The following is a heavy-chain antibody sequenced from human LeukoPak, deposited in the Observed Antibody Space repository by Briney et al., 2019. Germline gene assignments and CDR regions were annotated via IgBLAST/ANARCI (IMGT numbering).Heavy chain of an antibody. Sequence: GGSLRLSCAASGFTVSSNYMSWVRQAPGKGLEWVAFIRYDGSNKYYADSVKGRFTISRDNSKNTLYLQMNSLRAEDTAVYYCAKALYSSSSWGYWGQGTLVTVSS. CDR2: IRYDGSNK. V-gene: IGHV3-30*02. CDR3: AKALYSSSSWGY. D-gene: IGHD6-6*01. J-gene: IGHJ4*02. CDR1: GFTVSSNY.